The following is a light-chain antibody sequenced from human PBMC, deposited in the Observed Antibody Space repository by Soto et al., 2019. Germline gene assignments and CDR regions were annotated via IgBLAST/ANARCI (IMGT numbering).Light chain of an antibody. CDR3: SSFAGSNNLL. CDR2: EVS. J-gene: IGLJ2*01. CDR1: ISDVGGYNY. Sequence: QSALTQPPSASGSPGQSVTISCTGTISDVGGYNYVSWYQQHPGKAPKLMIYEVSQRPSGVPDRFSGSKSGNTASLTVSGLQADDEATYYCSSFAGSNNLLFGGGTKLTVL. V-gene: IGLV2-8*01.